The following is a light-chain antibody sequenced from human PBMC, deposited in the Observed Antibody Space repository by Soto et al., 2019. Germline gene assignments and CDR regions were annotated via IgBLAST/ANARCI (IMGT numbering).Light chain of an antibody. CDR1: QSLSDRF. V-gene: IGKV3-20*01. CDR3: QQYESSIPT. CDR2: GAS. Sequence: IVLTQSPGTLSLSPWERAPLSCRASQSLSDRFLAWYQQKPGQAPRLLIHGASTRATGIPDRFSGSGSGTDFTLTISRLEPEDFAVYYCQQYESSIPTFGQGTKVDIK. J-gene: IGKJ1*01.